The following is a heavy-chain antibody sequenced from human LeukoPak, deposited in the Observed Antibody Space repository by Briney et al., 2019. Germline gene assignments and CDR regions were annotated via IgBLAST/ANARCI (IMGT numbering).Heavy chain of an antibody. V-gene: IGHV1-69*13. CDR2: IIPIFGTA. J-gene: IGHJ1*01. CDR3: ARAGADYYDRRFQH. CDR1: GGTFSSYA. D-gene: IGHD3-22*01. Sequence: ASVKVSCKASGGTFSSYAISWVRQAPGQGLEWMGGIIPIFGTANYAQKFQGRVTITADESTSTAYMELSSLRSEDTAVYYCARAGADYYDRRFQHWGQGTLVTVSS.